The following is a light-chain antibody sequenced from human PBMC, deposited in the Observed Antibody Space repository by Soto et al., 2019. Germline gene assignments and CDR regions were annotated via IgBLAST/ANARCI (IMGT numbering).Light chain of an antibody. J-gene: IGLJ2*01. Sequence: QAVVTQPPSASGTPGQRLTLSCSGSNSNIGINSVSWYQQVPGTAPKLLIHSSSQRPSGVPDRFSGSKSATSASLAIIGLQSEDEADYYCASWDDSLKGPVFGGGTKVTVL. CDR2: SSS. V-gene: IGLV1-44*01. CDR1: NSNIGINS. CDR3: ASWDDSLKGPV.